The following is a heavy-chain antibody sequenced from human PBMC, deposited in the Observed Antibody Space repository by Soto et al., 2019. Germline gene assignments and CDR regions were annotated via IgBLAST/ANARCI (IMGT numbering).Heavy chain of an antibody. CDR3: VRGPYSSGRIPPY. J-gene: IGHJ4*02. D-gene: IGHD6-19*01. CDR1: GFTFSSSW. CDR2: IKCDGSEK. Sequence: GSLRLSCAASGFTFSSSWMHWVCQAPEKGLEWVADIKCDGSEKYYVDSVKGRLTISRDNAKNSLYLQVNSLRAEDMTVYYCVRGPYSSGRIPPYWGQGTLVTVSS. V-gene: IGHV3-7*03.